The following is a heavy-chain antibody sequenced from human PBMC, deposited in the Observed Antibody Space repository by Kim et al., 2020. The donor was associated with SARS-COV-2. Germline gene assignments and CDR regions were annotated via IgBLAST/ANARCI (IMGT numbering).Heavy chain of an antibody. J-gene: IGHJ4*02. CDR2: SEE. CDR3: AKGGTPGDY. V-gene: IGHV3-7*01. D-gene: IGHD1-1*01. Sequence: SEEYYVDSVRGRFTLSRDNAKNSLYLQMSSLRAEDTAVYYCAKGGTPGDYWGQGTLVTVSS.